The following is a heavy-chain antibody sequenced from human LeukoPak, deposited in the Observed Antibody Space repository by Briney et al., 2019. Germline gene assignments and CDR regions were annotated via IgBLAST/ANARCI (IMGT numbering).Heavy chain of an antibody. Sequence: GESLKISCKGSGYSFTSYWIGWVRQMPGKGLEWMGIIYLGDSDTRYSPSFQGQVTISADKSISTAYLQWSSLKASDTAMYYCARGKGLTMVRGGNYYYGMDAWGQGTTVTVSS. CDR1: GYSFTSYW. CDR3: ARGKGLTMVRGGNYYYGMDA. CDR2: IYLGDSDT. D-gene: IGHD3-10*01. J-gene: IGHJ6*02. V-gene: IGHV5-51*01.